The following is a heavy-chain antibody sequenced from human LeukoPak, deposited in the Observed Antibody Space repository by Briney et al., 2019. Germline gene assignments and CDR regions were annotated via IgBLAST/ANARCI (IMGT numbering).Heavy chain of an antibody. Sequence: PGGSLRLSCAASGFIFTSFARTWVRQAPGKGLEGFSSISGSGDSAYYAGSVKGRFTISRDNSKNEVYLQMRNLRAEDTAIYYCAKAMGDYIDYYYSSGVDVWGHWTTVTVSS. D-gene: IGHD4-11*01. J-gene: IGHJ6*02. CDR2: ISGSGDSA. CDR3: AKAMGDYIDYYYSSGVDV. V-gene: IGHV3-23*01. CDR1: GFIFTSFA.